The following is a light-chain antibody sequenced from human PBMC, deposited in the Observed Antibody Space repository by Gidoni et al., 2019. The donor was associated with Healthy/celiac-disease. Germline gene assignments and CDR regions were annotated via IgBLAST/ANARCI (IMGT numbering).Light chain of an antibody. J-gene: IGKJ4*01. CDR2: DAS. V-gene: IGKV3-11*01. Sequence: EMVLIHTPATLSLSPGERATLSCRASQSVSSYLAWYQQKPGQAPRLLIYDASNRATGIPARFSGSGSGTDFTLTISSLEPEDFAVYYCQQRSNWPPTFGGGTKVEIK. CDR1: QSVSSY. CDR3: QQRSNWPPT.